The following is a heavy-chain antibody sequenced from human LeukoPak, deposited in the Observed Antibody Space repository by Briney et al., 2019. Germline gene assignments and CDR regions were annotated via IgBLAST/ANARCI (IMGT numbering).Heavy chain of an antibody. CDR2: ISYSGSI. Sequence: SETLSLTCTVSGGSTGSSIDYGGWIRQPPGRGLEWIGSISYSGSIYYNPSLKSRVTISIDTSKNQFSLKLSSVTAADSAVYYCARLDCSSTSCYTFTNAFDIWGQGTMVTVSS. J-gene: IGHJ3*02. D-gene: IGHD2-2*02. CDR3: ARLDCSSTSCYTFTNAFDI. CDR1: GGSTGSSIDY. V-gene: IGHV4-39*07.